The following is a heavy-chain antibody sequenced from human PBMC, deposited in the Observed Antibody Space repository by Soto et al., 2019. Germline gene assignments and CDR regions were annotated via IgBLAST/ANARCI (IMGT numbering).Heavy chain of an antibody. Sequence: SVKVSCKASGGTFSSYAISWVRQAPGQGLEWMGGIIPIFGTANYAQKFQGRVTITADESTSTAYMELSSLRSEDTAVYYCARTFYDSSGYRFRGMDVWGQGTTVTVS. CDR1: GGTFSSYA. D-gene: IGHD3-22*01. J-gene: IGHJ6*02. V-gene: IGHV1-69*13. CDR3: ARTFYDSSGYRFRGMDV. CDR2: IIPIFGTA.